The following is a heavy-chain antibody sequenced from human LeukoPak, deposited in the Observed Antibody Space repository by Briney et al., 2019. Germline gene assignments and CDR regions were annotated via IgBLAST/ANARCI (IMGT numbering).Heavy chain of an antibody. V-gene: IGHV4-61*02. CDR3: AREGRDYYDSSGYYGRNWFDP. J-gene: IGHJ5*02. CDR1: GGSISSGSYY. CDR2: IYTSGST. Sequence: SETLSLTCTVSGGSISSGSYYWSWIRQPAGKGLEWIGRIYTSGSTNYNPSLKSRATISVDTSKNQFSLKLSSVTAADTAVYYCAREGRDYYDSSGYYGRNWFDPWGQGTLVTVSS. D-gene: IGHD3-22*01.